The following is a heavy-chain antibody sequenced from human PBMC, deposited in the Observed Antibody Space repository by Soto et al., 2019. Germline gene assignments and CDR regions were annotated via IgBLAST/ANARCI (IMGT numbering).Heavy chain of an antibody. CDR1: GFTVSSNY. J-gene: IGHJ4*02. CDR3: ASLIFGVVIIGYYFDY. D-gene: IGHD3-3*01. Sequence: PGGSLRLSCAASGFTVSSNYMSWVRQAPGKGLEWVSVIYSGGSTYYADSVKGRFTISRDNSKNTLYLQMNSLRAEDTAVYYCASLIFGVVIIGYYFDYWGRGTLVTFSS. CDR2: IYSGGST. V-gene: IGHV3-53*01.